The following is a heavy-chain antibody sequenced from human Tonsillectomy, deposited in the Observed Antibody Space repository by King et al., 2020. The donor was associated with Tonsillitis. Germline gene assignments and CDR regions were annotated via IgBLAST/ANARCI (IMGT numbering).Heavy chain of an antibody. Sequence: VQLQESGPGLVKPSQTLSLTCTVSGGSISSGSDYWSWIRQPAGKGLEWIGRIYTSGSINYNPSLKSRVNMSVDTSKNQFSLKLSSVTAADTAVYFCAYGDYEDTFDIWGQGTMVTVSS. CDR2: IYTSGSI. J-gene: IGHJ3*02. CDR1: GGSISSGSDY. CDR3: AYGDYEDTFDI. D-gene: IGHD4-17*01. V-gene: IGHV4-61*02.